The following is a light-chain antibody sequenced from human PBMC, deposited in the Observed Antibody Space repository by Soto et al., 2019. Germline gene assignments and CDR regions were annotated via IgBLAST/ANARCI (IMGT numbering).Light chain of an antibody. V-gene: IGKV1-39*01. J-gene: IGKJ5*01. CDR1: QSISTF. CDR2: AAS. CDR3: QQSYRTPIP. Sequence: IQMPLSVSSVSASVGYRVTLTFRASQSISTFLNWYQQKPGKAPNLLIYAASGLQSGVPSRFSGSGSGTDFTLTISSLQPEDFATYYCQQSYRTPIPVGQGTRLEVK.